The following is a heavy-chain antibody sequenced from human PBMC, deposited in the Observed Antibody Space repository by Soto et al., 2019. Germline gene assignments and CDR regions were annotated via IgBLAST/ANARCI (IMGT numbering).Heavy chain of an antibody. Sequence: GGSLRLSCAASGFTFSSYAMHWVRQAPGKGLEWVVVISYDGSNKYYADSVKGRFTISRDNSKNTLYLQMNSLRAEDTAVYYCASLIAAAPFDYWGQGTLVTVSS. CDR1: GFTFSSYA. V-gene: IGHV3-30-3*01. J-gene: IGHJ4*02. D-gene: IGHD6-13*01. CDR3: ASLIAAAPFDY. CDR2: ISYDGSNK.